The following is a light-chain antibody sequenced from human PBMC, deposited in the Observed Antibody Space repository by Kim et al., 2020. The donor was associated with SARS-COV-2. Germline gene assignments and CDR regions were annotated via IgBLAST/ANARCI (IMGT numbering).Light chain of an antibody. CDR2: EVS. Sequence: QSALTQPPSASGSPGQLVTISCTGTSSDIGDYNYVSWYQQHPGKAPKLMIYEVSKWPSGVPDRFSGSKSGNTASLTVSGLQAEDEADYYCSSYAGSSNWVFGGGTQLTVL. CDR1: SSDIGDYNY. V-gene: IGLV2-8*01. J-gene: IGLJ3*02. CDR3: SSYAGSSNWV.